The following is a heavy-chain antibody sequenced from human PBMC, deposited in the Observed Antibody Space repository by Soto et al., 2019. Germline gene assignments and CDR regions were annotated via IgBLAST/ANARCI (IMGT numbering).Heavy chain of an antibody. CDR1: GFTFSTYN. V-gene: IGHV3-21*01. CDR3: ATGWLRYPWTH. CDR2: ISSSSTYI. J-gene: IGHJ4*02. D-gene: IGHD5-12*01. Sequence: EVQLVESGGGLVKPGGSLKLSCAASGFTFSTYNMNWVRQAPGEGLEWVSSISSSSTYIYYADSVKGRLTISRDNAKNSLSLQMNRLRAEDPAVYSCATGWLRYPWTHGGQGTLVTFSS.